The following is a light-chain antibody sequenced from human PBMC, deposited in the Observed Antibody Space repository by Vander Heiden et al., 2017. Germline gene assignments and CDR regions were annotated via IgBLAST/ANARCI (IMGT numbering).Light chain of an antibody. CDR3: QQDNNWPPLFT. V-gene: IGKV3-15*01. Sequence: EIVMTQSPATLSVSPGERATLSCRASQSISSNLAWYQQKPGQAPRLLIYGASTRATGIPARFSGSGSGTEFTLTISSLQSEDFAVYYCQQDNNWPPLFTFGHGTKVDI. CDR2: GAS. CDR1: QSISSN. J-gene: IGKJ3*01.